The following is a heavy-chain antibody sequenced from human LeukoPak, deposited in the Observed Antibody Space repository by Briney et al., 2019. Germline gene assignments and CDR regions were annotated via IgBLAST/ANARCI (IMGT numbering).Heavy chain of an antibody. CDR1: GFTFSSYA. CDR2: ISSKGGST. D-gene: IGHD4-23*01. Sequence: GGSLRLSCSASGFTFSSYAMHWVRQAPGKGLEYVSAISSKGGSTYYADSEKGRFTLSRDNTKNTLYLQRSSLRAVDTAVYYCVKDGDYGGPDYWGQGTLVTVSS. V-gene: IGHV3-64D*06. CDR3: VKDGDYGGPDY. J-gene: IGHJ4*02.